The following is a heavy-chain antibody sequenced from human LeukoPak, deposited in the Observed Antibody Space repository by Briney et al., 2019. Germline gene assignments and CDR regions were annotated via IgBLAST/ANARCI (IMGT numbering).Heavy chain of an antibody. CDR1: GFTFNNYA. CDR3: AKGQQVVWEYFQY. Sequence: GGSLRLSCAASGFTFNNYAMHWVRQAPGKGLEWVAVISNEGSYKYYAVSVEGRFTISRDNSKNTLYLQMNSLRAEDTAVYYCAKGQQVVWEYFQYWGQGTLVTVSS. D-gene: IGHD6-13*01. J-gene: IGHJ1*01. V-gene: IGHV3-30*18. CDR2: ISNEGSYK.